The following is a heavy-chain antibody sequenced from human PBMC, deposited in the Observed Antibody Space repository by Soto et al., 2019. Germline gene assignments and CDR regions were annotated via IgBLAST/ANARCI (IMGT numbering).Heavy chain of an antibody. CDR2: ISYSGST. D-gene: IGHD3-3*01. V-gene: IGHV4-39*01. Sequence: QLQLQESVPGLVKPSETLSLTCTVSGGSISSSTYYWGWIRQPPGKGQEWIGSISYSGSTYHSPSLKSRHTLPVDTSKNQFSMKLSSVTAADPPVYYWARHQGGITVFGVGDPLFDFWGKGTLVTVSS. CDR3: ARHQGGITVFGVGDPLFDF. CDR1: GGSISSSTYY. J-gene: IGHJ4*02.